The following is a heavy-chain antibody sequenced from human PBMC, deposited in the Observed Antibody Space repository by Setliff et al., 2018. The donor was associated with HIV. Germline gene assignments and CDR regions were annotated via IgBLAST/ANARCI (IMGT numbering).Heavy chain of an antibody. V-gene: IGHV3-21*01. D-gene: IGHD1-7*01. J-gene: IGHJ4*02. CDR3: AREGITGTTLHPY. CDR1: GFIFGGYT. CDR2: ISSSGNFI. Sequence: GGSLRLSCAASGFIFGGYTMVWVRQAPGKGLEWVSSISSSGNFIYYADSVKGRFTISRDNAKNSLYLQMNTLRAEDTAVYYCAREGITGTTLHPYWGQGTLVTVSS.